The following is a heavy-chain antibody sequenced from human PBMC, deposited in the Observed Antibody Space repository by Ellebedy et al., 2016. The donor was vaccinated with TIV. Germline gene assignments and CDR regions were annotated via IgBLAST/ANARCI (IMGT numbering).Heavy chain of an antibody. J-gene: IGHJ4*02. V-gene: IGHV3-13*01. CDR1: GSTFSSYD. CDR3: ARATAGFDY. CDR2: ICAAGDT. D-gene: IGHD1-14*01. Sequence: PGGSLRLSCAASGSTFSSYDMHWVRQGSGNGLEWVSSICAAGDTYYAGFVKGRVAISRENAKNSLYLQMNNVRVGDTAVYYCARATAGFDYWGQGTLVTVSS.